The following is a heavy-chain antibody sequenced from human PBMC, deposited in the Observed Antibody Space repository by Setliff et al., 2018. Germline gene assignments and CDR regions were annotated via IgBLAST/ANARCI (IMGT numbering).Heavy chain of an antibody. V-gene: IGHV4-39*02. CDR3: AGYQGSGSNYKVVNWFDP. CDR2: MYYSGKT. J-gene: IGHJ5*02. D-gene: IGHD3-10*01. CDR1: GDSIARSYLY. Sequence: SETLSLTCTVSGDSIARSYLYWGWIRQPPGKGLEWIATMYYSGKTFYIPSLRSRATVSVDTSKNRFSLQLSSVTAADTAVYYCAGYQGSGSNYKVVNWFDPWGQGTLVTVSS.